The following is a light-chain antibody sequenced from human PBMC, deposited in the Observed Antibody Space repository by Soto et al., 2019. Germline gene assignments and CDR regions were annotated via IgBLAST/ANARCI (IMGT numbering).Light chain of an antibody. CDR2: DVS. V-gene: IGLV3-21*02. CDR1: YIGTKS. Sequence: SYELTQPPSVSVAPGQTAKITCGGNYIGTKSVHWYQQKPGQAPVLVVYDVSKRPSGVPDRFSGSKSGNTASLAISGLQAEDEADYYCCSYAGSSTFFGGGTKLTVL. J-gene: IGLJ2*01. CDR3: CSYAGSSTF.